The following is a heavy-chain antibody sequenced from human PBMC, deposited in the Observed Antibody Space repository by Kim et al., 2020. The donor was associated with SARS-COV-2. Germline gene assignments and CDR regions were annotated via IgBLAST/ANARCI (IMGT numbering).Heavy chain of an antibody. CDR3: TRDQD. Sequence: GGSLRLSCAASGYTFSNNWMSWVRQAPGKGLEWVANINRDGSEKYYVDSVKGRFTISRDNAKNSLYLQMNGLRAEDTAVYYCTRDQDWGQGTLVTVSS. J-gene: IGHJ4*02. V-gene: IGHV3-7*01. CDR2: INRDGSEK. CDR1: GYTFSNNW.